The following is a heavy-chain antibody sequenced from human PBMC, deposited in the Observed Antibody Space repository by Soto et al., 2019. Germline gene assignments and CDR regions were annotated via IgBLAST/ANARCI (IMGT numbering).Heavy chain of an antibody. CDR1: GFTFSSYS. CDR2: ISSSSSTI. CDR3: ARAVGSSWYGGYFDY. J-gene: IGHJ4*02. V-gene: IGHV3-48*01. Sequence: EVQLVESGGGLVQPGGSLRLSCAASGFTFSSYSMHWVRQAPGKGLEWVSYISSSSSTIYYADSVKGRFTISRDNAKNSLYLQMNSLRAEDTAVYYCARAVGSSWYGGYFDYWGQGTLVTVSS. D-gene: IGHD6-13*01.